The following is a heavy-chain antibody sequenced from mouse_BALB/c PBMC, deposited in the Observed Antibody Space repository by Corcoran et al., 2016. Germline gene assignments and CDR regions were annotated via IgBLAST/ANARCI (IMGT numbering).Heavy chain of an antibody. CDR2: ISYDGSN. J-gene: IGHJ1*01. CDR1: GYSIPSGYY. D-gene: IGHD4-1*01. Sequence: DVQLQESGPGLVKPSQSLSLTCSVTGYSIPSGYYWNWIRQFPGNKLEWMGYISYDGSNNYNPSLKNRISITRDTSKNQFFLKLNSVTTEDTATYYCARALGRWYFDVWGAGTTVTVSS. V-gene: IGHV3-6*02. CDR3: ARALGRWYFDV.